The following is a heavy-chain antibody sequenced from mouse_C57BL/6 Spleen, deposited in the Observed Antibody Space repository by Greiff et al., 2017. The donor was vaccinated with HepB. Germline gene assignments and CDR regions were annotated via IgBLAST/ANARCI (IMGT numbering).Heavy chain of an antibody. J-gene: IGHJ3*01. CDR2: IDPETGGT. V-gene: IGHV1-15*01. Sequence: QVQLKESGAELVRPGASVTLSCKASGYTFTDYEMHWVKQTPVHGLEWIGAIDPETGGTAYNQKFKGKAILTADKSSSTAYMELRSLTSADSAVYYCTRGLGIAYWGQGTLVTVSA. CDR3: TRGLGIAY. CDR1: GYTFTDYE. D-gene: IGHD2-2*01.